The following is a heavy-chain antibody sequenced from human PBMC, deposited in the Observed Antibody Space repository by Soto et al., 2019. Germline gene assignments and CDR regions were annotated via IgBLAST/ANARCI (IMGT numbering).Heavy chain of an antibody. CDR1: GGSVNGYY. CDR2: INHTGGT. CDR3: ATRITVFGLLIPPFDP. Sequence: SETLSLTCAVYGGSVNGYYWNWIRQPPGKGLEWIGGINHTGGTHYNPSLKSRVTMSVATSKNQFSLRLSSVTAADTAIYYCATRITVFGLLIPPFDPWGQGTQVTVSS. J-gene: IGHJ5*02. D-gene: IGHD3-3*01. V-gene: IGHV4-34*01.